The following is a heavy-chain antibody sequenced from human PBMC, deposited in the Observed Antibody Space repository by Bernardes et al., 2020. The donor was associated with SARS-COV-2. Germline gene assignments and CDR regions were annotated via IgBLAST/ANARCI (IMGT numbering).Heavy chain of an antibody. J-gene: IGHJ4*02. CDR2: INHSGSA. CDR3: ARGARWLRSSEADY. V-gene: IGHV4-34*01. D-gene: IGHD5-12*01. Sequence: SETLSLTCAVYSGSFIGYYWTWIRQPPGKGLEWIGEINHSGSANYNPSLKSRVTISVDTSKNQFSLKLSSVTAADTAVYYCARGARWLRSSEADYCGQGTLVTVSS. CDR1: SGSFIGYY.